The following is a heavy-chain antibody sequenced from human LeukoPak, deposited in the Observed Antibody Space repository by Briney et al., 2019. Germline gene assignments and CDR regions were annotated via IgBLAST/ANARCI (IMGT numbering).Heavy chain of an antibody. Sequence: PGGSLRLSCAASGFTFSRYWITWVRQAPGKGLEWVANIKQVESEKYYVDSVKGRFTISRDNAKNSLYLQMNSLRAEDTAVYYCARGLAVTARGSFDIWGQGTMVTVSS. V-gene: IGHV3-7*03. J-gene: IGHJ3*02. D-gene: IGHD6-19*01. CDR3: ARGLAVTARGSFDI. CDR2: IKQVESEK. CDR1: GFTFSRYW.